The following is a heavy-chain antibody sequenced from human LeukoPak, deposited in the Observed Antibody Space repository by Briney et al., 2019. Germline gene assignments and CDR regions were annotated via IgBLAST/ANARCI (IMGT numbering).Heavy chain of an antibody. CDR1: GFTFSSYA. CDR2: ISGSGGST. Sequence: GGSLRLSCAGSGFTFSSYAMSWVRQAPGKGLEWVSAISGSGGSTYYADSVKGRFTISRDNSKNTLYLQMNSLRAEDTAVYYCAKFGSITMVRGNFDYWGQGTLVTVSS. D-gene: IGHD3-10*01. V-gene: IGHV3-23*01. J-gene: IGHJ4*02. CDR3: AKFGSITMVRGNFDY.